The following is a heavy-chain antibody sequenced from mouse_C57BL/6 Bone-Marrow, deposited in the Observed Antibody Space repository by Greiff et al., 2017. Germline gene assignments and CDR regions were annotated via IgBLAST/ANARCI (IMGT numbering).Heavy chain of an antibody. D-gene: IGHD1-1*01. V-gene: IGHV6-3*01. Sequence: VQLKESGGGLVQPGGSMKLSCVASGFTFSNYWMNWVRQSPEKGLEWVAQIRLKSDNYATHYAESVKGRFTISRDDSKSIVYLQMNNLRAEDTGIYYCTGLQFQFITTVEDYFDYWGQGTTLTVSS. CDR3: TGLQFQFITTVEDYFDY. CDR2: IRLKSDNYAT. CDR1: GFTFSNYW. J-gene: IGHJ2*01.